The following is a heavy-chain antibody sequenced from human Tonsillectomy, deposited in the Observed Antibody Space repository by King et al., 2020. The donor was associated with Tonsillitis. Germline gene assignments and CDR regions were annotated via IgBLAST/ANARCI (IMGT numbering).Heavy chain of an antibody. V-gene: IGHV4-34*01. CDR3: ARVASRRGYSGYDR. CDR2: INHSGST. J-gene: IGHJ4*02. CDR1: GGSFSGYY. D-gene: IGHD5-12*01. Sequence: VQLQQWGAGLLKPSETLSLTCAVYGGSFSGYYWSWIRQPPGKGLEWIGEINHSGSTIYNPSLKSRVTISVDTSKNQFSLRLSSVTAADTAVYYCARVASRRGYSGYDRGGQGTLVTVSS.